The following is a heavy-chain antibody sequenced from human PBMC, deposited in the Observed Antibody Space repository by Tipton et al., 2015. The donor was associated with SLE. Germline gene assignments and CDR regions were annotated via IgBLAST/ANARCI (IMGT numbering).Heavy chain of an antibody. Sequence: TLSLTCAVYGGSFSGYYWSWIRQPPGKGLEWIGEINHSGSTNYNPSLKSRVTISVDTSKNQFSLKLSSVTAADTAVYYCARGLTGGSVPDYWGQGTLVTASS. J-gene: IGHJ4*02. CDR1: GGSFSGYY. CDR2: INHSGST. V-gene: IGHV4-34*01. D-gene: IGHD3-10*01. CDR3: ARGLTGGSVPDY.